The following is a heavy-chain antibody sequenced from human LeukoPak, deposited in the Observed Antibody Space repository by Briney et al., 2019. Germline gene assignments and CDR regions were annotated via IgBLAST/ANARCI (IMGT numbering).Heavy chain of an antibody. Sequence: GGSLRLSCAASGFIFSNYGMHWVRQAPGRGLEWVAVIWHDGSNEYYADSVKGRFTISRDSSKNTLYLQMNSLRAEDTAVYYCARDYSSGWPDYWGQGTLVTVSS. J-gene: IGHJ4*02. CDR2: IWHDGSNE. V-gene: IGHV3-33*01. CDR1: GFIFSNYG. CDR3: ARDYSSGWPDY. D-gene: IGHD6-19*01.